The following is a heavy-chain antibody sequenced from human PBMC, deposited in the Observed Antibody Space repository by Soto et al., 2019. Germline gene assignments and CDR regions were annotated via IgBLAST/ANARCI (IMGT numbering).Heavy chain of an antibody. CDR1: GYTFTSYD. CDR2: MNPNSGNT. J-gene: IGHJ6*02. V-gene: IGHV1-8*01. CDR3: ARGRGLLWFGNYYYYYGMDV. D-gene: IGHD3-10*01. Sequence: ASVKVSCKASGYTFTSYDINWVRQATGQGLERMGWMNPNSGNTGYAQKFQGRVTMTRNTSISTAYMELSSLRSEDTAVYYCARGRGLLWFGNYYYYYGMDVWGQGTTVTVSS.